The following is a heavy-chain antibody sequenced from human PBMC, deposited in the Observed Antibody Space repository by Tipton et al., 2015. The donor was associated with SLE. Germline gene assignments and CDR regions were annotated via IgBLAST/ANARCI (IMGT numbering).Heavy chain of an antibody. CDR3: AREARPYYYYYYMDV. Sequence: LRLSCTVSGGSISSSSYYWGWIRQPPGKGLEWIGSIYYSGSTYYNPSLKSRVTISVDTSKNQFSLKLSSVTAADTAVYYCAREARPYYYYYYMDVWGKGTTVTVSS. CDR2: IYYSGST. J-gene: IGHJ6*03. CDR1: GGSISSSSYY. V-gene: IGHV4-39*07.